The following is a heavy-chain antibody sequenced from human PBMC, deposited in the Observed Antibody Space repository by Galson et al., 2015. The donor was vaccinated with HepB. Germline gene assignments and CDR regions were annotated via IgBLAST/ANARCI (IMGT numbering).Heavy chain of an antibody. CDR2: IIPILGIA. J-gene: IGHJ4*02. Sequence: SVKVSCKASGGTFSSYTISWVRQAPGQGLEWMGRIIPILGIANYAQKFQGRVTITADKSTRTAYMELSSQRSEDTAVYYCAEERRGYSYGYGFDYWRQGTLVTVSS. CDR3: AEERRGYSYGYGFDY. D-gene: IGHD5-18*01. V-gene: IGHV1-69*02. CDR1: GGTFSSYT.